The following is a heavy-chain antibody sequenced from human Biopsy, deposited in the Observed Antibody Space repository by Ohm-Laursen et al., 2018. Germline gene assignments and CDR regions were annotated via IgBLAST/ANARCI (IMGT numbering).Heavy chain of an antibody. CDR3: SREQHYYSA. D-gene: IGHD2-21*02. J-gene: IGHJ5*02. V-gene: IGHV1-2*06. Sequence: SVKVSCKTTGYTFTDDQIHWVREAPGPGLEWMGLVNPKKGGTRYAQKFQGRVTMTSDGSVATAYMELTGLTSDDTAVYFCSREQHYYSAWGQGTLVTVSS. CDR2: VNPKKGGT. CDR1: GYTFTDDQ.